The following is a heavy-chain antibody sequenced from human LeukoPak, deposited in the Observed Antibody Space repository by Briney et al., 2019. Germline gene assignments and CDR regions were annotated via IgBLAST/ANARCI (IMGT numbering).Heavy chain of an antibody. V-gene: IGHV4-34*01. Sequence: SETLSLTCAVYGGSFSGYYWSWIRQPPGKGLEWIGEINHSGSTNYNPSLKSRVTISVDTSKNQFSLKLSSVTAADTAVYYCARGVYNYPRVFDYWGQGTLATVSS. D-gene: IGHD5-24*01. CDR3: ARGVYNYPRVFDY. CDR1: GGSFSGYY. J-gene: IGHJ4*02. CDR2: INHSGST.